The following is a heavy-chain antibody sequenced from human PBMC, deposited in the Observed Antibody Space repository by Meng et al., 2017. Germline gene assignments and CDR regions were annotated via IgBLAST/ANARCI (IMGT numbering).Heavy chain of an antibody. J-gene: IGHJ6*02. CDR2: ISSSGSTI. V-gene: IGHV3-11*01. Sequence: GGSLRLSCAASGFTFSDYYMSWIRQAPGKGLEWVSYISSSGSTIYYADSVKGRVTISRDNAKNSLYLQMNSLRAEDTALYYCAKDMGGSSGWLDHTYYYYGRDVWGRGTMVTVSS. D-gene: IGHD6-19*01. CDR1: GFTFSDYY. CDR3: AKDMGGSSGWLDHTYYYYGRDV.